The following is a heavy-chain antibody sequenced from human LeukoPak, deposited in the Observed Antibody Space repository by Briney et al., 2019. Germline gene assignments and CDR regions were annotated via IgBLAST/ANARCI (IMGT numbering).Heavy chain of an antibody. CDR3: ARGWSQYYYYCYMDV. V-gene: IGHV4-4*07. D-gene: IGHD2-8*01. J-gene: IGHJ6*03. CDR1: GGSISSYY. Sequence: SETLSLTCTVSGGSISSYYWSWLRQPAGKGLEWIGRIYTSGSTNYNPSLKSRVTMSVDTSKNQFSLKLSSVTAADTAVYYCARGWSQYYYYCYMDVWGKGTTVTVSS. CDR2: IYTSGST.